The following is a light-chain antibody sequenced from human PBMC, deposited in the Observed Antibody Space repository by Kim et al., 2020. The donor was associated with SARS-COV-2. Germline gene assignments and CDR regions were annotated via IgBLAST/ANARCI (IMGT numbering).Light chain of an antibody. CDR1: SSNIGNNA. CDR2: YDD. CDR3: AAWDDSLNGYV. Sequence: PRQRVTISCSGSSSNIGNNAVNWYQQLPGKAPKLLIYYDDLLPSGVSDRFSGSKSGTSASLAISGLQSEDEADYYCAAWDDSLNGYVFGTGTKVTVL. V-gene: IGLV1-36*01. J-gene: IGLJ1*01.